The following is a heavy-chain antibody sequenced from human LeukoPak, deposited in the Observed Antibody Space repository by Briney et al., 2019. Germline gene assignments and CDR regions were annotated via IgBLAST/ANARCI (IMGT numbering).Heavy chain of an antibody. Sequence: GGSVRLSCAASGFTFSNAWMSWVRQAPGKGLEWVGRIKSKTDGGTTDYAAPVKGRFTISRDDSKNTLYLQMNSLKTEDTAVYYCTTDLGIAAAGTYYGMDVWGQGTTVTVSS. CDR3: TTDLGIAAAGTYYGMDV. D-gene: IGHD6-13*01. CDR2: IKSKTDGGTT. V-gene: IGHV3-15*01. CDR1: GFTFSNAW. J-gene: IGHJ6*02.